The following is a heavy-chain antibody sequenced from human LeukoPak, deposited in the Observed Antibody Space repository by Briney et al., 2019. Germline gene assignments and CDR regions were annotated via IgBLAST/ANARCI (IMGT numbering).Heavy chain of an antibody. D-gene: IGHD2-15*01. CDR2: IYYSGST. V-gene: IGHV4-39*07. CDR3: ARDSLLGNDAFDI. CDR1: GGSISSSSYY. Sequence: SETLSLTCTVSGGSISSSSYYWGWIRQPPGKGLEWIGSIYYSGSTYYNPSLKSRVTISVDTSKNQFSLKLSSVTAADTAMYYCARDSLLGNDAFDIWGQGTMVTVSS. J-gene: IGHJ3*02.